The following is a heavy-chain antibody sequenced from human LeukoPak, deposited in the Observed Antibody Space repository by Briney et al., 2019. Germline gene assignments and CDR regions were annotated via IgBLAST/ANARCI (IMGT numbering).Heavy chain of an antibody. V-gene: IGHV3-64D*09. J-gene: IGHJ4*02. D-gene: IGHD5-18*01. CDR1: GFTFSDCA. CDR3: VPVDTAMVPLSY. CDR2: ISSNGGST. Sequence: GGSLRLSCSASGFTFSDCAMHWVRQAPGKGLEYVSAISSNGGSTYYADSVKGRFTISRDNSKNTLYLQMSSLRAEDTAVYYCVPVDTAMVPLSYWGQGTLVTVSS.